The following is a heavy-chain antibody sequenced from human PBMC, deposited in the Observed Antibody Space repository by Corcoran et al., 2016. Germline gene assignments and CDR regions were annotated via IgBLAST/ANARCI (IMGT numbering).Heavy chain of an antibody. J-gene: IGHJ6*02. Sequence: EVQLVESGGGLVQPGGSLRLSCAASGFTFSSYSMNWVRQAPGKGLEWVSYISSSSSTIYYADSVKGRFTISRDNAKNSLYLKMNSLRDEDTAVYYCARDSFFVVVPTGGMDVWGQGTTVTVSS. CDR3: ARDSFFVVVPTGGMDV. V-gene: IGHV3-48*02. CDR2: ISSSSSTI. CDR1: GFTFSSYS. D-gene: IGHD2-2*01.